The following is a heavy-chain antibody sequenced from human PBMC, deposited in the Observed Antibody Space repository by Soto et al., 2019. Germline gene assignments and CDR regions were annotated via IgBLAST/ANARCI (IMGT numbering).Heavy chain of an antibody. D-gene: IGHD2-2*01. V-gene: IGHV4-34*01. J-gene: IGHJ4*02. CDR2: ISQSGNT. Sequence: PSETLCLSCAIYIWCFIGYYCSVILQPPVKWLEWIVEISQSGNTNYSPSLNSRFSISIGKSKKQFSLNLASVSAADTALYYCARAQKVRGSYQTRPELWGQGNMLNVS. CDR3: ARAQKVRGSYQTRPEL. CDR1: IWCFIGYY.